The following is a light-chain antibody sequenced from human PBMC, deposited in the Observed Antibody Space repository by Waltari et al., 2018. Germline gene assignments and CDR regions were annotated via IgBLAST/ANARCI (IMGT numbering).Light chain of an antibody. V-gene: IGKV3-15*01. CDR1: QSVGSN. CDR3: QHYNNWPRT. CDR2: GAS. Sequence: EIVLTQSPSTLSLSPGERATLSCRASQSVGSNLAWYQQKPGQAPRLLIYGASTRATGIPARLSGSGSGTEFTLTISSLQSEDFAVYYCQHYNNWPRTFGQGTKVEIK. J-gene: IGKJ1*01.